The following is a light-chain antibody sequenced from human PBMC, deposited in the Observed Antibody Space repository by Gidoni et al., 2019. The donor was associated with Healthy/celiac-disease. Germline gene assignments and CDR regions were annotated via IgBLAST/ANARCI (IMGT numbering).Light chain of an antibody. J-gene: IGKJ4*01. V-gene: IGKV3-20*01. CDR2: GAS. Sequence: EMVLTQSPGTLSLSPGERAPLSCRASQSVSSSYLAWYQQKPGQAPRLLIYGASSRATGIPDRFSGSGSGTDFTLTISRLEPEDFAVYYCQQYGSSPPVTFGGGTKVEIK. CDR1: QSVSSSY. CDR3: QQYGSSPPVT.